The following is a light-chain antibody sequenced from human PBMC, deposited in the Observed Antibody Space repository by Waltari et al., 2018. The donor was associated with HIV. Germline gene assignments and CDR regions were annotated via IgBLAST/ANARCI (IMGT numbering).Light chain of an antibody. V-gene: IGLV1-51*01. CDR1: NSNIKKTF. CDR3: GSWDSRLSGVV. J-gene: IGLJ2*01. Sequence: QSVLTQPPSVSAAPGQRVTISCSGSNSNIKKTFVSWYQRLPGTAPKPLIYANDGRPSGISDRFSGSKSGTSATLGITGLQTGDEATYYCGSWDSRLSGVVFGGGTRLTV. CDR2: AND.